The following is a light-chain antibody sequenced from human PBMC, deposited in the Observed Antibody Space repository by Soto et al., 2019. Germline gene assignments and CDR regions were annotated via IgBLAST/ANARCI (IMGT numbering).Light chain of an antibody. CDR2: GAS. Sequence: EIVFTHSPGTLSLSPGERATLSCRASQRVSSGYLAWYQQKPGQTPRLLIYGASGRATGIPDRFSGSGSGTDFTLTISRLEPEDFAVYYCQQYGYLGTFGQGTKVDIK. CDR1: QRVSSGY. J-gene: IGKJ1*01. CDR3: QQYGYLGT. V-gene: IGKV3-20*01.